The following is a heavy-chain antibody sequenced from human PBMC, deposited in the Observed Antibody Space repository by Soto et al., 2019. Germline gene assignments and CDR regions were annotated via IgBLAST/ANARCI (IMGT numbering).Heavy chain of an antibody. V-gene: IGHV1-46*03. D-gene: IGHD6-13*01. CDR1: GYTFTSYY. CDR3: ARVMSEYSSSWYWDTNDAFDI. CDR2: INPSGGST. J-gene: IGHJ3*02. Sequence: GASVKVSCKASGYTFTSYYMHWVRQAPGQGLEWMGIINPSGGSTSYAQKFQGRVTMTRDTSTSTVYMELSSLRSEDTAVYYCARVMSEYSSSWYWDTNDAFDIWGQGTMVTVSS.